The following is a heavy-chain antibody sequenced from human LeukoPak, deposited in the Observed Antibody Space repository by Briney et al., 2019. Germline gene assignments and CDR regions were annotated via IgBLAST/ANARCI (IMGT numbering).Heavy chain of an antibody. D-gene: IGHD4-17*01. J-gene: IGHJ4*02. V-gene: IGHV4-34*01. CDR3: TRMTTGHDY. CDR2: INHSGYT. CDR1: GVSINTCCYY. Sequence: PSETLSLTCDVSGVSINTCCYYWSWVRQPPGKGLEWIGEINHSGYTNDSPSLKSRVTMSIDTSRKQFSLNLRSVTVADTAVYYCTRMTTGHDYWGQGTLVTVSS.